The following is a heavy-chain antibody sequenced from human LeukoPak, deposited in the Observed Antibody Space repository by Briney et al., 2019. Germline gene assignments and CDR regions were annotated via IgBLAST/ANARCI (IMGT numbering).Heavy chain of an antibody. J-gene: IGHJ1*01. CDR1: GGSISSGSYY. V-gene: IGHV4-61*02. CDR3: ARGPYYDSSGYQTAEYFQH. CDR2: IYTSGST. D-gene: IGHD3-22*01. Sequence: PSQTLSLTCTVSGGSISSGSYYWSWIRQPAGKGLEWIGRIYTSGSTNYNPSLKSRVTISVDTSKNQFSLKLSSVTAADTAVYYCARGPYYDSSGYQTAEYFQHWGQGTLVTVSS.